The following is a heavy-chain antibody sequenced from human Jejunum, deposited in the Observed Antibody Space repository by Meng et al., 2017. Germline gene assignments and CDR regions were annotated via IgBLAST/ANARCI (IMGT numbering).Heavy chain of an antibody. V-gene: IGHV6-1*02. D-gene: IGHD1-26*01. CDR2: TYYRSKWYI. Sequence: QIQLQQSGPGLVKPSQTLPLPWPFPGASFSSNSAGWNWIRQSPSRGLDGLGRTYYRSKWYIDYAVPVKSRITINPDTSKNQFSLHLNSVTPEDTAVYYCAGGGLVRSTRGYFDYWGQGTLVTVSS. J-gene: IGHJ4*02. CDR1: GASFSSNSAG. CDR3: AGGGLVRSTRGYFDY.